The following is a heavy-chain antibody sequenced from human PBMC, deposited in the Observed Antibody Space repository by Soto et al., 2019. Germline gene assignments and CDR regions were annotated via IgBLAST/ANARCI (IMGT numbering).Heavy chain of an antibody. V-gene: IGHV3-21*01. Sequence: GGSLRLSCAASGFTFSTYSMNWVRQAPGKGLEWVSSISSRGDTYYADSVKGRFTISRDNAKNSVSLQMDSLRAEDAAVYYCAREETAWPLAYGLDVWGQGTTVTVSS. D-gene: IGHD2-21*02. CDR2: ISSRGDT. CDR3: AREETAWPLAYGLDV. J-gene: IGHJ6*02. CDR1: GFTFSTYS.